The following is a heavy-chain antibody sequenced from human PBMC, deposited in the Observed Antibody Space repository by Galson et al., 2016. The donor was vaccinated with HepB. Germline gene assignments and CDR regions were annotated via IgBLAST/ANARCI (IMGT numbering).Heavy chain of an antibody. V-gene: IGHV5-51*01. CDR1: GYSFTSHW. CDR2: IYPGDSEP. D-gene: IGHD2-21*02. CDR3: ARSRVGGDYVYFDY. J-gene: IGHJ4*02. Sequence: QSGAEVKKPGDSLRISCRASGYSFTSHWIGWVRQVPGKGLEWLGIIYPGDSEPKYNPSCQGRFTISVDKSINTAFLQWNSLNVSDSAMYYCARSRVGGDYVYFDYWGQGTLATVSS.